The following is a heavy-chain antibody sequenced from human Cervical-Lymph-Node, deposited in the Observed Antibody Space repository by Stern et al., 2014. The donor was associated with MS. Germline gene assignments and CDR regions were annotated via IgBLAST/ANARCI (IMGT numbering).Heavy chain of an antibody. CDR1: GFPVGASY. D-gene: IGHD6-6*01. V-gene: IGHV3-66*01. CDR2: IHTVGTT. J-gene: IGHJ4*02. CDR3: AREIAGRRFED. Sequence: EVQLEESGGGLVQPGGSLRLSCEASGFPVGASYMNWVRQAPGKGIEWVSRIHTVGTTHYADSVKGRFTISRANAKNALYLQMDRLTVEDTAVYYCAREIAGRRFEDWGRGTLVAVSP.